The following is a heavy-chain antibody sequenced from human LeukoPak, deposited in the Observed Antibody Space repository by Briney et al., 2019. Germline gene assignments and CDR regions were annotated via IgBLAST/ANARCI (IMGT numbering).Heavy chain of an antibody. Sequence: SETLSLTCTVSGGSISSSSYYWGWIRQPPGKGLEWIGCIYYSGSTYYNPSLKSRVTISVDTSKNQFSLKLSSVTAADTAVYYCARHLAPDYGSGLIYNWFDPWGQGTLVTVSS. CDR3: ARHLAPDYGSGLIYNWFDP. CDR2: IYYSGST. V-gene: IGHV4-39*01. D-gene: IGHD3-10*01. J-gene: IGHJ5*02. CDR1: GGSISSSSYY.